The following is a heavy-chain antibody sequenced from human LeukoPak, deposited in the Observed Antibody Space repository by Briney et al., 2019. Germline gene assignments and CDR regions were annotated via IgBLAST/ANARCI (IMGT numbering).Heavy chain of an antibody. V-gene: IGHV1-69*04. Sequence: ASVKVSCKASVCTFSSYTISWVRQAPGQGLEWMGRIIPILGIANYAQKFQGRVTITANKSTSTAYMELSSLRSEDTAVYYCARDGGSYLDYFDYWGQGTLVTVSS. J-gene: IGHJ4*02. CDR3: ARDGGSYLDYFDY. D-gene: IGHD1-26*01. CDR1: VCTFSSYT. CDR2: IIPILGIA.